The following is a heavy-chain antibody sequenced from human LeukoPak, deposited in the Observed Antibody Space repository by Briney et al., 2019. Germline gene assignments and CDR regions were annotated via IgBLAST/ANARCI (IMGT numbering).Heavy chain of an antibody. D-gene: IGHD1-26*01. CDR2: ISSTGITI. Sequence: GGPLRLSCEASGFTFSNYEMNWVRQAPGKGLEWLSYISSTGITIFYADSVKGRFSISRDNAKNSLYLQMNGLRAEDTAVYYRARAPKFRLVGVPKGPFDPWGQGTLVTVSS. CDR1: GFTFSNYE. V-gene: IGHV3-48*03. J-gene: IGHJ5*02. CDR3: ARAPKFRLVGVPKGPFDP.